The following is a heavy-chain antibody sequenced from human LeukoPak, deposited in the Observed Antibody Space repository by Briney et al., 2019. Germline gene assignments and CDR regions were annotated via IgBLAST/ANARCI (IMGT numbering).Heavy chain of an antibody. Sequence: PGGSLRLSCAASGFSFSDHYMTWIRQAPGKGLEWLSYISNSGGTTNYADSVKGRFTVSRDDAKNSLFLQMSSLRAEDTAVYYCARTARLLDYWGQGTLVTVSS. CDR1: GFSFSDHY. V-gene: IGHV3-11*01. J-gene: IGHJ4*02. D-gene: IGHD2-21*02. CDR2: ISNSGGTT. CDR3: ARTARLLDY.